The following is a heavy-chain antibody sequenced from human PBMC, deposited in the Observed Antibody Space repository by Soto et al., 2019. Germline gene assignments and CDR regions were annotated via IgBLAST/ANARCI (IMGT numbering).Heavy chain of an antibody. CDR2: IYYSGST. D-gene: IGHD3-3*01. V-gene: IGHV4-30-4*01. CDR1: GGSISSGDYY. CDR3: ARGTRYYDFWSGYYPDY. Sequence: SETLSLTCTVSGGSISSGDYYWSWIRQPPGKGLEWIGYIYYSGSTYYNPSLKSRVTISVDTSKNQFSLKLSSVTAADTAVYYCARGTRYYDFWSGYYPDYWCQGPLGTVS. J-gene: IGHJ4*02.